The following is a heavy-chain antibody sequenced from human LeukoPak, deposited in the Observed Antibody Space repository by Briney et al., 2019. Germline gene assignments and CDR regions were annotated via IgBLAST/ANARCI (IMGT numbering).Heavy chain of an antibody. CDR2: IYYSGST. J-gene: IGHJ3*02. Sequence: SETLSLTCAVYGGSFSGYYWSWIRQPPGKGLEWIGYIYYSGSTNYNPSLKSRVTISVDTSKNQFSLKLSSVTAADTAVYYCARDAVIPAAMVDAFDIWGQGTMVTVSS. CDR1: GGSFSGYY. CDR3: ARDAVIPAAMVDAFDI. V-gene: IGHV4-59*01. D-gene: IGHD2-2*01.